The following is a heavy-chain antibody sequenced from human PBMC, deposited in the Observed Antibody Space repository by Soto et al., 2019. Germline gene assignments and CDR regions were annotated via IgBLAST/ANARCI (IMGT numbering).Heavy chain of an antibody. J-gene: IGHJ6*02. CDR1: SDSRNSRGYY. Sequence: AVSVNCSVSSDSRNSRGYYWSWIRQHPGKGLEWIGYIYSNGDTYYNPSLKSRVTISVDTSKNQFSLNLTSVTAADTAVYYCARRGGSSSGYYYYAMDVWGQGTTVIVS. CDR3: ARRGGSSSGYYYYAMDV. D-gene: IGHD6-6*01. V-gene: IGHV4-31*03. CDR2: IYSNGDT.